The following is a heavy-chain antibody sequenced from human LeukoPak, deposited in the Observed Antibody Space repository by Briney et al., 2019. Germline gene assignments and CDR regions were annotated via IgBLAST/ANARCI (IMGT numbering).Heavy chain of an antibody. CDR2: INPSGGGT. V-gene: IGHV1-46*01. J-gene: IGHJ4*02. Sequence: ASVKVSCKASGYTFINYYMHWVRQAPGQGLEWMGIINPSGGGTTYAPKFQGRVTMTRDTSTSTVYMELSSLGSEDTAVYSYATSPQLGITTYLDNWGQGTLVTVSS. D-gene: IGHD7-27*01. CDR1: GYTFINYY. CDR3: ATSPQLGITTYLDN.